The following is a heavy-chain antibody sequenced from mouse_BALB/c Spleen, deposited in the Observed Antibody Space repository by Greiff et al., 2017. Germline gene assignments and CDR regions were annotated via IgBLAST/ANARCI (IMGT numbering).Heavy chain of an antibody. CDR1: GFTFSSYG. CDR2: ISSGGSYT. Sequence: DVMLVESGGDLVKPGGSLKLSCAASGFTFSSYGMSWVRQTPDKRLEWVATISSGGSYTYYPDSVKGRFTISRDNAKNTLYLQMSSLKSEDTAMYYCASYYGTLSYAMDYWGQGTSVTVSS. CDR3: ASYYGTLSYAMDY. D-gene: IGHD1-1*01. J-gene: IGHJ4*01. V-gene: IGHV5-6*02.